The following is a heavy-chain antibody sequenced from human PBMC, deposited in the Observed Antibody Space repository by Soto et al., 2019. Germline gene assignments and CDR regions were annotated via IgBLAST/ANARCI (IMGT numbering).Heavy chain of an antibody. CDR3: GRGRSGQIVVFY. Sequence: ASVKVSCKASGYTFTGHHIHWVRQAPEQGPEWMGEIGPESGATRYAQRFQGRVTMTRDMSITTVYMELNNLSPDDTAVYYCGRGRSGQIVVFYWGQGTPVTVSS. CDR1: GYTFTGHH. V-gene: IGHV1-2*02. J-gene: IGHJ4*02. D-gene: IGHD1-26*01. CDR2: IGPESGAT.